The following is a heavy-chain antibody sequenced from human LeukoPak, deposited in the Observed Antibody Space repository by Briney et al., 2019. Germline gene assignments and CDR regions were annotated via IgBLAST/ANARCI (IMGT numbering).Heavy chain of an antibody. D-gene: IGHD4-17*01. Sequence: SETLSLTCTVSGGSISSGSYYWSWIRQPAGKGLEWIGRIYTSGSTNYNPSLKSRVTISVDTSKNQFSLKLSSVTAADTAVYYWARGGGNDYGDFKKFDPWGQGTLVTVSS. CDR1: GGSISSGSYY. CDR3: ARGGGNDYGDFKKFDP. CDR2: IYTSGST. V-gene: IGHV4-61*02. J-gene: IGHJ5*02.